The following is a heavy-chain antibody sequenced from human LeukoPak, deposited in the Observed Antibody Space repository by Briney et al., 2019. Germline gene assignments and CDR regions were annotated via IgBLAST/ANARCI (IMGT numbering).Heavy chain of an antibody. D-gene: IGHD3-10*01. CDR1: GHTYTGYY. J-gene: IGHJ4*02. V-gene: IGHV1-2*06. CDR2: INPNSGGG. CDR3: ARDITYGSGRGDY. Sequence: ASVKVSCKAAGHTYTGYYMHWVRQAPGQRLEWMGRINPNSGGGNTAQKFQVRVTMTRDTSISTAYMELSRLRSDDTAVYYCARDITYGSGRGDYWGQGTLVTVSS.